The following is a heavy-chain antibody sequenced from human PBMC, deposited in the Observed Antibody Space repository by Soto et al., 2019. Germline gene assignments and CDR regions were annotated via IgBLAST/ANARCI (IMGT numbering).Heavy chain of an antibody. Sequence: QVQLVPSGAEVKPPGSSVKVSCKASGGTFSSYAISWVRQAPGQGLEWMGGIIPILGTANYAQKCQGRVTITADESTSPAYMELRSLRSEDTAVYYCARYLGATEDYWCQGTLVSVSS. CDR1: GGTFSSYA. V-gene: IGHV1-69*12. CDR2: IIPILGTA. D-gene: IGHD1-26*01. J-gene: IGHJ4*02. CDR3: ARYLGATEDY.